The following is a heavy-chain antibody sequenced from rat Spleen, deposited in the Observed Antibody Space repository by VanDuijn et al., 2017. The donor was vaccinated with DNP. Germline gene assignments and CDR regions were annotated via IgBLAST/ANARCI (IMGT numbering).Heavy chain of an antibody. CDR3: ARGDILRSFDY. Sequence: EVQLVESGGDLVQPGRSLKLSCAASGFTFSSYWMHWIRQAPKKGLEWVASISASGGSTSYRDSVKGRFTISRDNAKSILYLQMNSLKSEDTATYYCARGDILRSFDYWGQGVMVTVSS. V-gene: IGHV5-19*01. D-gene: IGHD1-6*01. CDR2: ISASGGST. CDR1: GFTFSSYW. J-gene: IGHJ2*01.